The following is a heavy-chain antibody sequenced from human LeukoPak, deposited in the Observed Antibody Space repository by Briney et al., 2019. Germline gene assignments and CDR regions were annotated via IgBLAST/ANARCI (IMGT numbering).Heavy chain of an antibody. CDR1: GYTFTSYA. J-gene: IGHJ5*02. CDR3: ARGGRRGYCSGGSCYGNWFDP. D-gene: IGHD2-15*01. V-gene: IGHV7-4-1*02. Sequence: ASVKVSCKASGYTFTSYAMNWVRQAPGQGLEWMGWINTNTGNPTYAQGFTGRFVFSLDTSVSTAYLQISSLKAEDTAVYYCARGGRRGYCSGGSCYGNWFDPWGQGTLVTVSS. CDR2: INTNTGNP.